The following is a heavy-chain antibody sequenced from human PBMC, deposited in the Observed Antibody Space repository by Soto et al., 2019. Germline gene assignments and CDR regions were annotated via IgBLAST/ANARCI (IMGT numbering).Heavy chain of an antibody. CDR1: GFTFSSYW. CDR3: ARVLGSGWYSNYYYGMDV. Sequence: GGSLRLSCAASGFTFSSYWMSWVRQAPGKGLEWVANIKQDGSEKYYVDSVKGRFTISRDNAKNSLYLQMNSLRAEDTAVYYCARVLGSGWYSNYYYGMDVWGQGTMVTVSS. CDR2: IKQDGSEK. D-gene: IGHD6-19*01. V-gene: IGHV3-7*01. J-gene: IGHJ6*02.